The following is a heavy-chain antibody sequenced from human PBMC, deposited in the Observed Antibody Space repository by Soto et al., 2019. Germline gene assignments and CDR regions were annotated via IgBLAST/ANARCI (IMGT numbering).Heavy chain of an antibody. CDR1: GYTFGSYG. CDR3: GRDRVVVPGWFDP. Sequence: QVPLVQSGAEVKKPGASVKVSCKASGYTFGSYGMTWVRQAPGQGLEWMGWISAYNGNTDYAQKFQGRVTLTTDTSTDTAYMELGSLRSDDTAVYYCGRDRVVVPGWFDPWGQGTLVTVSS. D-gene: IGHD2-15*01. CDR2: ISAYNGNT. V-gene: IGHV1-18*01. J-gene: IGHJ5*02.